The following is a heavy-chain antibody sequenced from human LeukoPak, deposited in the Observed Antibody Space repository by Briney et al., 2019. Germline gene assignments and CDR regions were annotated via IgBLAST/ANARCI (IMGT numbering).Heavy chain of an antibody. Sequence: ASVKVSCKASGYTFTSYGISWVRQAPGQGLEWMGWISAYNGNTNYAQKLQGRVTMTTDTSTSTAYMELRSLRSDDTAVYYCARDQLRNDFWRGYQGYFQHWGQGTLVTVSS. CDR1: GYTFTSYG. CDR3: ARDQLRNDFWRGYQGYFQH. CDR2: ISAYNGNT. V-gene: IGHV1-18*01. D-gene: IGHD3-3*01. J-gene: IGHJ1*01.